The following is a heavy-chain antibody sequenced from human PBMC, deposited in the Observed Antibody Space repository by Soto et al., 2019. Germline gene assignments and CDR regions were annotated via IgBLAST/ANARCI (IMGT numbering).Heavy chain of an antibody. J-gene: IGHJ4*02. CDR3: VRGSKDSYPGSRIFDF. V-gene: IGHV3-23*01. CDR1: GLTFGSRA. Sequence: EVQLLESGGDLIQPGGSLRLSCVASGLTFGSRALSWVPRSPGEGLEWVSPITETGGDAKYADSVRGRFAISRDNSKNTLYLQMSALRAEDSAIYFCVRGSKDSYPGSRIFDFWGRGTLVTVS. D-gene: IGHD3-10*01. CDR2: ITETGGDA.